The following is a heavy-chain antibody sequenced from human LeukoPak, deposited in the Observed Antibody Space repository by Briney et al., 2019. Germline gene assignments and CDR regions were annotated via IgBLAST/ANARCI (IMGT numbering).Heavy chain of an antibody. J-gene: IGHJ4*02. CDR2: ISSNGGST. CDR1: GFTFSSYA. CDR3: ARDRSDIVLMVYTYYFDY. V-gene: IGHV3-64*01. Sequence: GGSLRLSCAASGFTFSSYALHWVRQAPGKGLEYVSAISSNGGSTYYANSVKGRFTISRDNSKNTLYLQMNSLRAEDTAVYYCARDRSDIVLMVYTYYFDYWGQGTLVTVSS. D-gene: IGHD2-8*01.